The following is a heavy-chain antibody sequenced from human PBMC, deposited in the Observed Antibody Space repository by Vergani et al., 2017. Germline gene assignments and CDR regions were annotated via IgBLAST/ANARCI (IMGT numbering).Heavy chain of an antibody. CDR2: ISGSGGST. CDR3: ARDAEVVPAAIRTSYYYYGLDV. CDR1: GFTFSSYA. J-gene: IGHJ6*02. V-gene: IGHV3-23*01. Sequence: EVQLLESGGGLVQPGGSLRLSCAASGFTFSSYAMSWVRQAPGKGLEWVSAISGSGGSTYYADSVKGRFTISRDNSKNTLYLQMNSLRAEDTAVYYCARDAEVVPAAIRTSYYYYGLDVWGQGTTVTVSS. D-gene: IGHD2-2*02.